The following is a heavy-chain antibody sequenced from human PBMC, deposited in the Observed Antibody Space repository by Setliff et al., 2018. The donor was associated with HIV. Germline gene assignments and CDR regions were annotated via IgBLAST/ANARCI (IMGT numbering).Heavy chain of an antibody. CDR3: ARIPQLLDYAMDV. Sequence: PSETLSLTCTVSGYSISSGYYWGWIRQSPGKGLEWIGSVYQSGSASYNSGSTSYNPSLKSRVTISVDRSKNQFSLNVTSVTAADTAVYYCARIPQLLDYAMDVWGQGTTVTVSS. CDR2: VYQSGSASYNSGST. CDR1: GYSISSGYY. D-gene: IGHD2-2*01. V-gene: IGHV4-38-2*02. J-gene: IGHJ6*02.